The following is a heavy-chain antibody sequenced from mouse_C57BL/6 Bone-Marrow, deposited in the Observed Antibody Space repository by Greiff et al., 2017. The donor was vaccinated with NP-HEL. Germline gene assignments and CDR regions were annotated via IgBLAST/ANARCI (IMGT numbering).Heavy chain of an antibody. CDR2: ISSGGSYT. Sequence: ESGGDLVKPGGSLKLSCAASGFTFSSYGMSWVRQTPDKRLEWVATISSGGSYTYYPDSVKGRFTISRDNAKNTLYLQMSSLKSEDTAMYYCARRGIYYYGSSPWFAYWGQGTLVTVSA. CDR3: ARRGIYYYGSSPWFAY. CDR1: GFTFSSYG. J-gene: IGHJ3*01. V-gene: IGHV5-6*02. D-gene: IGHD1-1*01.